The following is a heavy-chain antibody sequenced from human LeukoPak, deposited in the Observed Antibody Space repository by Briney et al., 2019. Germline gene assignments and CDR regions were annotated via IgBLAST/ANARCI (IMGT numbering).Heavy chain of an antibody. Sequence: SETLSLTCTVSGGSISSYYWSWIRQPPGKGLEWIGRIYTSGSTNYNPSLKSRVTMSVDTSKNQFSLKLSSVTAADTAVYYCAREGDYLNRGWFDPWGQGTLVTVSS. J-gene: IGHJ5*02. D-gene: IGHD4-17*01. CDR3: AREGDYLNRGWFDP. CDR1: GGSISSYY. CDR2: IYTSGST. V-gene: IGHV4-4*07.